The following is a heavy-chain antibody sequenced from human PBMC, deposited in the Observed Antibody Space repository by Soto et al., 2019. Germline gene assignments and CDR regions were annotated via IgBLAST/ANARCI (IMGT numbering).Heavy chain of an antibody. CDR3: ARVGGFYDYSLGY. D-gene: IGHD3-3*01. J-gene: IGHJ1*01. CDR2: ISYDGSDK. Sequence: GGSLRLSCAVSGLTFSIYGMQWVRQAPGKGLECVAGISYDGSDKYYVDSVKGRFTISRDNSKNTLYLQMNSLRAEDTAVYYCARVGGFYDYSLGYWGQGTQVTVSS. CDR1: GLTFSIYG. V-gene: IGHV3-30*03.